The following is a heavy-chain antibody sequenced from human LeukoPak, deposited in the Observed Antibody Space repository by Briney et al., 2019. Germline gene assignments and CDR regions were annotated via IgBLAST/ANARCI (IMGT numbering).Heavy chain of an antibody. Sequence: AAVKVSCKASGYTFTSYGISWVRQAPGQGLEWMGWISAYNGNTNNAQKLQGRVTMTTDTSTSTAYMELRSLRSDATAVYYCARVQGGGVLADYWGQGTLVTVSS. CDR1: GYTFTSYG. CDR3: ARVQGGGVLADY. V-gene: IGHV1-18*01. J-gene: IGHJ4*02. CDR2: ISAYNGNT. D-gene: IGHD3-16*01.